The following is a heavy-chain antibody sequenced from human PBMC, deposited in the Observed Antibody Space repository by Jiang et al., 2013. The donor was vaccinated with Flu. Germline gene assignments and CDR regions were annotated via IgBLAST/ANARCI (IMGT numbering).Heavy chain of an antibody. CDR3: ARIRRGSYYEKWFDP. Sequence: LSKPTQTLTLTCTFSGFSLSTSGMCVSWIRHPPGKALEWLALIDWDDDKYYNTSLKTRLTISKDTSKNQVVLTMTNMDPVDTATYYCARIRRGSYYEKWFDPWGQGTLVTVSS. CDR1: GFSLSTSGMC. J-gene: IGHJ5*02. V-gene: IGHV2-70*01. CDR2: IDWDDDK. D-gene: IGHD1-26*01.